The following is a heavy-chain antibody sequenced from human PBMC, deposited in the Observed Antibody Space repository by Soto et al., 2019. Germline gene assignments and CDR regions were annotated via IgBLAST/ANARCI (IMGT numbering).Heavy chain of an antibody. CDR3: TRLIGNSWLDS. CDR1: GGSFSGYY. J-gene: IGHJ5*01. D-gene: IGHD2-8*01. CDR2: INHSGST. Sequence: PSETLSLTCAVYGGSFSGYYWSWIRQPPGKGLEWIGEINHSGSTNYNPSLKSRVTISVDTFNNQLSLHLNSVTPDDTAVYYCTRLIGNSWLDSWGQGTLVTVSS. V-gene: IGHV4-34*01.